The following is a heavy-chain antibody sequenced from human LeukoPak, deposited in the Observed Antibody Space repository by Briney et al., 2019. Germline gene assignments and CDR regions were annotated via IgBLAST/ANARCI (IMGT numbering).Heavy chain of an antibody. CDR3: ARQRRLYSYGLAFDY. CDR1: GFTFSRYW. V-gene: IGHV3-48*04. J-gene: IGHJ4*02. D-gene: IGHD5-18*01. CDR2: ISSSGSTI. Sequence: GGSLRLSCAASGFTFSRYWMHWVRQAPGKGLEWVSYISSSGSTIYYADSVKGRFTMSRDNAKNSLYLQMNSLRAEDTAVYYCARQRRLYSYGLAFDYWGQGTLVTVSS.